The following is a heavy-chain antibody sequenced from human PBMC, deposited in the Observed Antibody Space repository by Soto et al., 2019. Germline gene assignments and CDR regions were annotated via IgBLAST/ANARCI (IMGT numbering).Heavy chain of an antibody. J-gene: IGHJ4*02. CDR1: GYSFTNYA. CDR3: SREGDSGYDWDF. V-gene: IGHV1-3*01. Sequence: QVQLVQSGAEVKKPGASVKVSCKTSGYSFTNYAMHWVRQAPGQRLEWMGWINAGNGYTKYSQKFQGRVTLTRDTSASTAYMELSSLGSEDTAVYYCSREGDSGYDWDFWGQGTLVTVSS. D-gene: IGHD5-12*01. CDR2: INAGNGYT.